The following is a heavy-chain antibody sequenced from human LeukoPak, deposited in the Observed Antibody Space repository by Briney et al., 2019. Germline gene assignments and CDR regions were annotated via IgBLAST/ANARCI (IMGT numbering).Heavy chain of an antibody. CDR2: TIPILGIA. D-gene: IGHD2-15*01. CDR1: GGTFSSYA. V-gene: IGHV1-69*04. J-gene: IGHJ4*02. CDR3: AREGDCSGGSCYWETDY. Sequence: GASVKVSCKASGGTFSSYAISWVRQAPGQGLEWMGRTIPILGIANYAQKLQGRVTMTTDTSTSTAYMELRSLRSDDTAVYYCAREGDCSGGSCYWETDYWGQGTLVTVSS.